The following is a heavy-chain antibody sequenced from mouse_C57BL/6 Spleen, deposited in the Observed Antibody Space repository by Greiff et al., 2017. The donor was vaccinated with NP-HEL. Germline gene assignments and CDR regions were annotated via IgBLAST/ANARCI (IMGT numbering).Heavy chain of an antibody. Sequence: QVQLQQPGAELVKPGASVKMSCKASGYTFTSYWITWVKQRPGQGLEWIGDIYPGSGSTNYNEKFKSKATLTVDTSSSTAYMQLRSLTSEDSAVDYCARPYGNYGYFDVWGTGTTVTVSS. CDR1: GYTFTSYW. D-gene: IGHD2-1*01. J-gene: IGHJ1*03. CDR2: IYPGSGST. CDR3: ARPYGNYGYFDV. V-gene: IGHV1-55*01.